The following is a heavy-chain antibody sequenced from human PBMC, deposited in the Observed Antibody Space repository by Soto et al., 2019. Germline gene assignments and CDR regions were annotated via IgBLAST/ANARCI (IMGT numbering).Heavy chain of an antibody. CDR1: GFTFSRYA. V-gene: IGHV3-23*01. D-gene: IGHD3-10*01. Sequence: GVSLRLSCAASGFTFSRYAMSWVRQALGTGLEWVSAISGSGGRTDYADSVKGRFTISRDNSKNTLYLQMNSLRAEDTAVYYCAKAGGSGTYYNGYFDYWVQGTLVTVYS. CDR2: ISGSGGRT. J-gene: IGHJ4*02. CDR3: AKAGGSGTYYNGYFDY.